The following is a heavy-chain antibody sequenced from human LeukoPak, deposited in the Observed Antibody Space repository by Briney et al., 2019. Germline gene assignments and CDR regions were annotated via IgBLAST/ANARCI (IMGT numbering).Heavy chain of an antibody. CDR1: GYSISSGYY. J-gene: IGHJ3*02. CDR2: IYHSGST. D-gene: IGHD3-22*01. V-gene: IGHV4-38-2*02. Sequence: SETLSLTCTVSGYSISSGYYWGWIRQPPGKGLEWIGSIYHSGSTYYNPSLKSRVTISVDTSKNQFSLKLSSVTAADTAVYYCARDPRYYDSSGYYPDEAFDIWGQGTMVTVSS. CDR3: ARDPRYYDSSGYYPDEAFDI.